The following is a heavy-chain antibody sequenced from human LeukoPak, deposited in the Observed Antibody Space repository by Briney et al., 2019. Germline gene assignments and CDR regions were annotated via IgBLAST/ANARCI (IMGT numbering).Heavy chain of an antibody. V-gene: IGHV3-23*01. D-gene: IGHD3-22*01. Sequence: GGSLRLSCAASGFTFSSYAMSWVRQAPGKGLEWVSAISGSGGSTYYADSVKGRFTISRDNSKNTLYLQMNSLRAKDTAVYYCARDGAFYYDSSGGDFDYWGQGTLVTVSS. CDR1: GFTFSSYA. CDR3: ARDGAFYYDSSGGDFDY. J-gene: IGHJ4*02. CDR2: ISGSGGST.